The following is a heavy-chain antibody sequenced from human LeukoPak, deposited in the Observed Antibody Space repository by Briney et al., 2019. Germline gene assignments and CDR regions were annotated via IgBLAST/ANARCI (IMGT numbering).Heavy chain of an antibody. CDR1: GFTFSSYG. CDR3: AALWFGDFYYYYYMDV. D-gene: IGHD3-10*01. Sequence: GGSLRLSCAASGFTFSSYGMSWIRQAPGKGLEWVSYISSSGSTIYYADSVKGRFTISRDNAKNSLYLQMNSLRAEDTAVYYCAALWFGDFYYYYYMDVWGKGTTVTISS. V-gene: IGHV3-11*01. CDR2: ISSSGSTI. J-gene: IGHJ6*03.